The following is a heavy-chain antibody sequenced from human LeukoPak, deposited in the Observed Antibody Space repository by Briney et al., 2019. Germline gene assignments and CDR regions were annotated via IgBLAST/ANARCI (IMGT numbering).Heavy chain of an antibody. Sequence: GGSLRLSCAASGFTFSSYAMSWVRQAPGKGLEWVSAISVSGGGTFYADSVKGRFTISRDNSKNTLYLQMNSLRADDTAVYYCAKRPVSGGEPYYFDCWGQGTLVTVSS. CDR1: GFTFSSYA. V-gene: IGHV3-23*01. D-gene: IGHD1-14*01. J-gene: IGHJ4*02. CDR2: ISVSGGGT. CDR3: AKRPVSGGEPYYFDC.